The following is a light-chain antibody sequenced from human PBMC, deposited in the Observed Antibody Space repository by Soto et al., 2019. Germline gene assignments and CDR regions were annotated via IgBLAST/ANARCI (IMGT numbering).Light chain of an antibody. CDR2: EVS. J-gene: IGLJ1*01. CDR1: SSDVGGYNY. Sequence: QSVLTQPASVSGSPGQSITISCTGTSSDVGGYNYVSWYQQHPGKAPKLMIYEVSNRPSGVSNRFSGSKSGSTASLTISGLQAEDEADYHCTSYTRDTALVFGTGTKLTVL. CDR3: TSYTRDTALV. V-gene: IGLV2-14*01.